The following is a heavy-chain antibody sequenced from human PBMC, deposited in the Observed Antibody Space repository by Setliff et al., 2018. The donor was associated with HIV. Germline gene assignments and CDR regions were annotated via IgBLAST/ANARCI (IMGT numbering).Heavy chain of an antibody. CDR2: MNPNSGNT. Sequence: ASVKVSCKASGYTFTSYDINWVRQATGQGLEWMGWMNPNSGNTGYAQKFQGRVTMTRNTSISTAYMELSSLRSEDTAVYYCARRGPRRVYYNFWSGYLNWFDPWGQGTLVTV. J-gene: IGHJ5*02. CDR3: ARRGPRRVYYNFWSGYLNWFDP. D-gene: IGHD3-3*01. CDR1: GYTFTSYD. V-gene: IGHV1-8*02.